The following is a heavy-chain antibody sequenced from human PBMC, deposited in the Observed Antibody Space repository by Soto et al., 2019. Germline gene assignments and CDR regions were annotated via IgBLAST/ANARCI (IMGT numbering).Heavy chain of an antibody. CDR2: IYWDDDK. CDR1: GFSLSTSGVG. CDR3: AHRRDFWGWFDP. Sequence: QITLKESGPTLVKPTQTLTLTCTFSGFSLSTSGVGVGWIRQPPGKALEWLALIYWDDDKRYSPSLKSRLTITKDTSKNQVVLTMTNVDRVDTATYYCAHRRDFWGWFDPWGQGTLVTVSS. D-gene: IGHD3-3*01. J-gene: IGHJ5*02. V-gene: IGHV2-5*02.